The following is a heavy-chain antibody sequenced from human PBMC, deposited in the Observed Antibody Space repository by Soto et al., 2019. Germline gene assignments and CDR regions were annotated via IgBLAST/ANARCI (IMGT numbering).Heavy chain of an antibody. J-gene: IGHJ5*02. CDR1: GFTLSNYA. V-gene: IGHV3-30-3*01. CDR2: TSYDGSNK. CDR3: ARDRVYYGSGTTWWFDP. Sequence: QVQVVESGGGVVQPGRSLRLSCAASGFTLSNYAMHWVRQAPGKGQEWGAVTSYDGSNKYYADSVKGRFTISTDNAINTMYLQMNSLRAEDTAVYYCARDRVYYGSGTTWWFDPWGQGTLVTVSS. D-gene: IGHD3-10*01.